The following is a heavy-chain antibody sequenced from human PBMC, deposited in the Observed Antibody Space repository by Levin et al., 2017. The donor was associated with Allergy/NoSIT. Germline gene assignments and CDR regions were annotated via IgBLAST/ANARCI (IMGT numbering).Heavy chain of an antibody. D-gene: IGHD2/OR15-2a*01. CDR1: GYSFTSYW. V-gene: IGHV5-51*01. CDR2: IYPDDSDT. Sequence: GESLKISCKGSGYSFTSYWIGWVRQMPGKGLEWMGIIYPDDSDTRYSPSFQGQVTISADKSISTAYLQWSSLKASDTAMYYCARHDAPLKKNTFAHPFDIWGQGTMVTVSS. J-gene: IGHJ3*02. CDR3: ARHDAPLKKNTFAHPFDI.